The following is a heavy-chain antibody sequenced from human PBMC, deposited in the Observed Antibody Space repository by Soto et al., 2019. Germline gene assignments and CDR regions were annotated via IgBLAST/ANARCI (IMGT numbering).Heavy chain of an antibody. V-gene: IGHV1-2*04. CDR1: GYTFTGYY. CDR3: ARGMGPSSSCFSGGDLYYS. J-gene: IGHJ4*02. Sequence: ASVKVSCKASGYTFTGYYTHWVRQAPGQGLEWMGWINPNSGGTNYAQKFQGWVTMTRDTSISTAYMELSRLRSDDTAVYYCARGMGPSSSCFSGGDLYYSWGQRSLVTGSS. CDR2: INPNSGGT. D-gene: IGHD6-13*01.